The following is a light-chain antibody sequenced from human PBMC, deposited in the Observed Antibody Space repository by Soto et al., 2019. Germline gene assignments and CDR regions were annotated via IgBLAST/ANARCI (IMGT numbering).Light chain of an antibody. V-gene: IGLV1-44*01. CDR1: SSNIGSNT. Sequence: QSVLTQPPSASGTPGQRVTISCSGSSSNIGSNTVNWYQHLPGSAPKLLIYSNNQRPSGVPDRFSGSKSGTSASLAISGLQYEDEADYYCAAWDDSLSGLVFGGGTKLTVL. CDR2: SNN. CDR3: AAWDDSLSGLV. J-gene: IGLJ2*01.